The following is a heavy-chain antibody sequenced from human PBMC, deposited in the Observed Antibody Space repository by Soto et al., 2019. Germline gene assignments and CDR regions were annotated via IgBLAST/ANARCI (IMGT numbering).Heavy chain of an antibody. V-gene: IGHV4-34*01. CDR1: GGSFSGYQ. CDR2: INHRGST. J-gene: IGHJ6*02. D-gene: IGHD2-2*01. CDR3: ARGRQVAPSALFRRAGDYSLDV. Sequence: SETLSLTCAVYGGSFSGYQWTWIRQPQGKGLEWIGEINHRGSTNLNPSLGSRVTFLVDTSKNQFSLKLRSVTAADTAVYYCARGRQVAPSALFRRAGDYSLDVWGQGTTVTVSS.